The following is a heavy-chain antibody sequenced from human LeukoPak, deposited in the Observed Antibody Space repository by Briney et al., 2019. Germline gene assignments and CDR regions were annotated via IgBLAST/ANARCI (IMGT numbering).Heavy chain of an antibody. CDR2: IKSKTDGGTT. D-gene: IGHD6-13*01. CDR1: GFTFSDAW. V-gene: IGHV3-15*01. CDR3: TTAPYSSSWYYFDY. J-gene: IGHJ4*02. Sequence: GGSLRLSCAASGFTFSDAWMSWVRQAPGKGLEWVGRIKSKTDGGTTDYAAPVKGRFTISRDDSKNTLYLQMNSLRTEDTAVYYCTTAPYSSSWYYFDYWGQGTLVTVSS.